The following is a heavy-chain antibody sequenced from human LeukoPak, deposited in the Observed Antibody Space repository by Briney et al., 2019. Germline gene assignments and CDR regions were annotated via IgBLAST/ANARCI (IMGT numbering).Heavy chain of an antibody. V-gene: IGHV4-61*01. Sequence: SETLSLTCTVSGGSVSSGNYYWNWIRQPPGKGLEWIGYIYYSGTTNYNPSLKRRVTISVDTSKNQFSLKLSSVTAADTAVYYCARSGLRSYYDGTDHFDYWGQGTRVTVSS. CDR1: GGSVSSGNYY. D-gene: IGHD3-22*01. J-gene: IGHJ4*02. CDR3: ARSGLRSYYDGTDHFDY. CDR2: IYYSGTT.